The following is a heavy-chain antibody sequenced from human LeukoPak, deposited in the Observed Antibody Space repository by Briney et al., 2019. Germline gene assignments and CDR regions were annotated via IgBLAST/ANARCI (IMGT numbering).Heavy chain of an antibody. CDR1: GFTFSSYA. D-gene: IGHD5-18*01. J-gene: IGHJ4*02. CDR3: AKERGYSYGYDH. CDR2: ISGSGGNT. Sequence: GGSLRLSCAASGFTFSSYAMTWVRQAPGKGLEWVSTISGSGGNTYFADSVKGRFTISRDNSKNTLYLQMNSLRAEDTAVYYCAKERGYSYGYDHWGQGTLVTVSS. V-gene: IGHV3-23*01.